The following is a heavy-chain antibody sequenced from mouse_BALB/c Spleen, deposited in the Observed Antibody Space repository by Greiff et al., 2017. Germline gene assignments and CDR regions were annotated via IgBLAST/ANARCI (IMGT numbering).Heavy chain of an antibody. CDR2: ISSGGGST. CDR1: GFAFSSYD. V-gene: IGHV5-12-1*01. J-gene: IGHJ2*01. CDR3: ARRYGQYYFDY. Sequence: EVKLMESGGGLVKPGGSLKLSCAASGFAFSSYDMSWVRQTPEKRLEWVAYISSGGGSTYYPDTVKGRFTISRDNAKNTLYLQMSSLKSEDTAMYYCARRYGQYYFDYWGQGTTLTVSS. D-gene: IGHD2-10*02.